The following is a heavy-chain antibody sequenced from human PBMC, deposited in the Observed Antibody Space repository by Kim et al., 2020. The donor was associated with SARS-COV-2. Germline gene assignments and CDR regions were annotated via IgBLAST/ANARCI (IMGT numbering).Heavy chain of an antibody. V-gene: IGHV3-30*04. J-gene: IGHJ2*01. CDR1: GFTFSSYA. Sequence: GGSLRLSCAASGFTFSSYAMHWVRQAPGKGLEWVAVISYDGSNKYYADSVKGRFTISRDNSKNTLYLQMNSLRAEDTAVYYCARDNSYGGDWYFDLWGRGTLVTVSS. CDR2: ISYDGSNK. D-gene: IGHD4-17*01. CDR3: ARDNSYGGDWYFDL.